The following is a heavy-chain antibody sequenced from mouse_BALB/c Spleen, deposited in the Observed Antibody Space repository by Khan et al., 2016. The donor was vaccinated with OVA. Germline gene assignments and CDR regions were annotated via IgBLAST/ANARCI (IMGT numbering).Heavy chain of an antibody. CDR1: GFSLTSYG. CDR2: IWGDGST. CDR3: VKWGSYYDMDY. J-gene: IGHJ4*01. Sequence: QVQLKESGPGLVAPSQSLSITCTVSGFSLTSYGVNWVRQPPGKGLEWLGVIWGDGSTNYHSALKSRLSISKDNSKSQVFLELNSLEIGDTATYYGVKWGSYYDMDYWGQGTSVTVSS. V-gene: IGHV2-3*01.